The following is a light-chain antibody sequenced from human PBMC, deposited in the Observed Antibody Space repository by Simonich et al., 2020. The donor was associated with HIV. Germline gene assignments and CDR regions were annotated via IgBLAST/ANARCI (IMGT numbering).Light chain of an antibody. CDR3: QQSYSTPFT. V-gene: IGKV1-39*01. CDR2: AAS. CDR1: QSISSY. Sequence: DIQMTQSPSSLSASVGDRVTITCRASQSISSYLNWYQQKPGKAPKLLIYAASSLQSGVPSRVSGSGSGTDFTLTISSLQREDFASYYCQQSYSTPFTFGQGTKVEIK. J-gene: IGKJ2*01.